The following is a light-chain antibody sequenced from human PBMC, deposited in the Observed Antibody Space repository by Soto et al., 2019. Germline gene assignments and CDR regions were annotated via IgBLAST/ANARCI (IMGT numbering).Light chain of an antibody. CDR1: QSVSSSY. CDR3: QQYGSSLFT. J-gene: IGKJ3*01. CDR2: GAS. V-gene: IGKV3-20*01. Sequence: ETVLTQSPGTLSLSPGERATLSCRASQSVSSSYLAWYQQKPGQAPRLVIYGASSRATGIPDRFSGSGSGTDFTLTISRLEPEDSAVYYCQQYGSSLFTFGPGTKVDI.